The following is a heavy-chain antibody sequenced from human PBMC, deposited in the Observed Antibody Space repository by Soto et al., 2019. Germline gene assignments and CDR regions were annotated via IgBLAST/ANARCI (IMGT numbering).Heavy chain of an antibody. V-gene: IGHV3-21*01. D-gene: IGHD1-26*01. CDR2: ISSSSSYI. CDR3: ARDPGKDIVGATKGGRQTLP. J-gene: IGHJ5*02. Sequence: GGSLRLSCAASGFTFSSYSMNWVRQAPGKGLEWVSSISSSSSYIYYADSVKGRFTISRDNAKNSLYLQMNSLRAEDTAVYYCARDPGKDIVGATKGGRQTLPWGQGTLVTVSS. CDR1: GFTFSSYS.